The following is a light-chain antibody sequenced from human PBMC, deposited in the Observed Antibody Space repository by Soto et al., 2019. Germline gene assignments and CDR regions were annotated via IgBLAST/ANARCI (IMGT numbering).Light chain of an antibody. CDR3: QQRSNWPIT. V-gene: IGKV3-11*01. CDR1: QSVSRY. J-gene: IGKJ5*01. Sequence: EIVLTQSPATLSLSPGERATLSCRTSQSVSRYFAWYQQKPGRAPRLLIYDASNRATGIPARFIGSGSGTDFTLTISSLAPEDFAVYYCQQRSNWPITFGQGTRLEIK. CDR2: DAS.